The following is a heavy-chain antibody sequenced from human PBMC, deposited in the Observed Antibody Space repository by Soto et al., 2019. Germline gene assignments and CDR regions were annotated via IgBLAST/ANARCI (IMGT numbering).Heavy chain of an antibody. V-gene: IGHV4-39*01. CDR3: ARQLPVGATSWFDP. D-gene: IGHD1-26*01. J-gene: IGHJ5*02. CDR2: ICYSGST. Sequence: LSLTCTVSGDSITSSRFCWGWIRQPPGKGLEWIGTICYSGSTFYNPSLKSRVTISLDTSKNQFSLRLTSVTAADTAIYYCARQLPVGATSWFDPWGQGTLVTVSS. CDR1: GDSITSSRFC.